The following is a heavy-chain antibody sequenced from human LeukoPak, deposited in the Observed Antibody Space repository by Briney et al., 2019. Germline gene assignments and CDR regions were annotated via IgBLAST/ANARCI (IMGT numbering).Heavy chain of an antibody. CDR2: ISGSGDDT. D-gene: IGHD3-16*01. CDR1: GFTFSNYA. V-gene: IGHV3-23*01. Sequence: GAPLTPSCAASGFTFSNYAMSCVHHPPGNGMEWVSAISGSGDDTYYAHSVTGRFTIYRDNSTHTLYMRMNSLRAEDTAIYCCAKDHGRLGGQGSLVTVST. J-gene: IGHJ4*02. CDR3: AKDHGRL.